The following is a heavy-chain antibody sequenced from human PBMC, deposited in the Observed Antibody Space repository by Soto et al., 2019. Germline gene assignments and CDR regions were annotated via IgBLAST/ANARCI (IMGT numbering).Heavy chain of an antibody. J-gene: IGHJ4*02. D-gene: IGHD6-13*01. CDR3: XXGWQQLALDY. CDR1: GGSISSGGYY. V-gene: IGHV4-31*03. CDR2: IYYSGST. Sequence: QVQLQESGPGLVKPSQTLSLTCTVSGGSISSGGYYWSWIRQHPGKGLEWIGYIYYSGSTYYNPSLKSRVXISVDTSKNXXSLKLSSVTAADTAVXYXXXGWQQLALDYWGQGTLVTVSS.